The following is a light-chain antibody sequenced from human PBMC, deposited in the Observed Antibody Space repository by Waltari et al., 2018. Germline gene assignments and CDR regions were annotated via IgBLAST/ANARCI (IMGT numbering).Light chain of an antibody. V-gene: IGLV1-47*01. Sequence: QSVLTQPPSASGTPGQRVTISCSGRNSNIGKNFVSWYQQLAGTAPKLLVYRDDQRPSGVPDRFSGSKSGTSASLAITGLRSDDEADYYCAAWDDSLSGQVLFGGGTKLTVL. CDR2: RDD. CDR3: AAWDDSLSGQVL. J-gene: IGLJ3*02. CDR1: NSNIGKNF.